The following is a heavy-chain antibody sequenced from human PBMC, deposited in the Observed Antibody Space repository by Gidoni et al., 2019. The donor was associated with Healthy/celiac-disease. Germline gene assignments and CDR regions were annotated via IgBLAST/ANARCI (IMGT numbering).Heavy chain of an antibody. CDR1: GYTLTELS. CDR2: FDPEDGET. Sequence: QVQLVQSGAEVKKPGASVKFSCKVSGYTLTELSMHWVRQAPGKGLEWMGGFDPEDGETIYAQKFQGRVTMTEDTSTDTAYMELSSLRSEDTAVYYCATRRPRYYYDSSGYYPFDYWGQGTLVTVSS. V-gene: IGHV1-24*01. D-gene: IGHD3-22*01. CDR3: ATRRPRYYYDSSGYYPFDY. J-gene: IGHJ4*02.